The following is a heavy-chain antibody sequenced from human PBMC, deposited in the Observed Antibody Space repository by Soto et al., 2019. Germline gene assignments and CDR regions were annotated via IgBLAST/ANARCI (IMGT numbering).Heavy chain of an antibody. CDR2: ITSDTNTI. V-gene: IGHV3-48*02. J-gene: IGHJ4*02. Sequence: EVQLVESGGGLVQPGGSLRLTCVASGFTFSIYSMNWVRQAPGKGLEWSSYITSDTNTIKYADSVKGRFTISRDNAKNLVYLQMNSLRDEDTAVYFCAISVEGHFDYWGQGTVVTVSS. D-gene: IGHD6-19*01. CDR1: GFTFSIYS. CDR3: AISVEGHFDY.